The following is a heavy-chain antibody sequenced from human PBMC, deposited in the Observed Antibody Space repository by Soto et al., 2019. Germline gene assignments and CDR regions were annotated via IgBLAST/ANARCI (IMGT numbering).Heavy chain of an antibody. D-gene: IGHD3-10*02. CDR2: INHSGST. Sequence: SETLSLTCAVYGGSFSGYYWSWIRQPPGKGLEWIGEINHSGSTNYNPSLKSRVTISVDTSKNQFSLKVDDSAVYYCVRGSFGYYGPWGQGTLVTVSS. J-gene: IGHJ5*02. V-gene: IGHV4-34*06. CDR3: GYYGP. CDR1: GGSFSGYY.